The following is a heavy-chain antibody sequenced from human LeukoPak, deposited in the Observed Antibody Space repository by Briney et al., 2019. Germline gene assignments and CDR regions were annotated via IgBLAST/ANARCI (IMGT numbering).Heavy chain of an antibody. CDR3: ARDLRLKELAYCGGDCLDY. CDR2: ISSNGGST. V-gene: IGHV3-64*01. CDR1: GFTFSNYA. D-gene: IGHD2-21*02. J-gene: IGHJ4*02. Sequence: GGSLRLSCAASGFTFSNYAMHWVRQAPGKGLEYVSAISSNGGSTYYANSVRGRFTISRDNSKNTLYLQMGSLRAEDMAVYYCARDLRLKELAYCGGDCLDYWGQGTLVTVSS.